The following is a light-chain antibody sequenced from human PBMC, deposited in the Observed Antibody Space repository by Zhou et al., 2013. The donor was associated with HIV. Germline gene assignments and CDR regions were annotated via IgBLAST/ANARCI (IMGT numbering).Light chain of an antibody. CDR1: QDIRKS. V-gene: IGKV1-17*03. CDR3: LQNYNYPRT. CDR2: GAS. J-gene: IGKJ1*01. Sequence: DIQMTQSPSAMSASIGDRVTITCRASQDIRKSLVWFQQKPGKVPKRLIYGASNLQGGVPSRFSGSGSGTDFTLTISSLQPEDCATYYCLQNYNYPRTFGQGTKVEI.